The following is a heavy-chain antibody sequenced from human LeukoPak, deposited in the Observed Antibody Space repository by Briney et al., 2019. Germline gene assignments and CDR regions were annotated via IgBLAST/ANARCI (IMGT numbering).Heavy chain of an antibody. CDR3: ALGYCSSTSCRWGLRGYYYYGMDV. CDR2: IRSKANSYAT. D-gene: IGHD2-2*01. Sequence: GGSLRLSCAASGFTFSGSAMHWVRQASGKGLEWVGRIRSKANSYATAYAASVKGRFTISRDDSKNTLYLQMNSLRAEDTAVYYCALGYCSSTSCRWGLRGYYYYGMDVWGQGTTVTVSS. V-gene: IGHV3-73*01. CDR1: GFTFSGSA. J-gene: IGHJ6*02.